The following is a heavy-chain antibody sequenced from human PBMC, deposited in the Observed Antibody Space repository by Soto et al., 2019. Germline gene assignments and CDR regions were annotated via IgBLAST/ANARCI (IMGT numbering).Heavy chain of an antibody. J-gene: IGHJ5*02. CDR1: GFTFSSDA. CDR2: ISGSGGST. V-gene: IGHV3-23*01. D-gene: IGHD6-13*01. Sequence: GGSLRLSCAASGFTFSSDAMSCVRQAPGKGLEWVSAISGSGGSTYYADSVKGRFTISRDNSKNTLYLQMNSLRAEDTAVYYCAKYLDGSSWYFDWFDPRGQGTLVTVS. CDR3: AKYLDGSSWYFDWFDP.